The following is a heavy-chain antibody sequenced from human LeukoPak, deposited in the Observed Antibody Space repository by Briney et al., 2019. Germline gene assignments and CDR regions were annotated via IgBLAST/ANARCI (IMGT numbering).Heavy chain of an antibody. CDR1: GYSFTSYW. D-gene: IGHD3-10*01. J-gene: IGHJ5*02. CDR2: IYPGDSDT. CDR3: ARVGLMLARGFGELLINWFDP. Sequence: GESLKISCKGSGYSFTSYWIGWVRQMPGKGLEWMGIIYPGDSDTRYSPSFQGPVTISADKSISTAYLQWSSLKASDTAMYYCARVGLMLARGFGELLINWFDPWGQGTLVTVSS. V-gene: IGHV5-51*01.